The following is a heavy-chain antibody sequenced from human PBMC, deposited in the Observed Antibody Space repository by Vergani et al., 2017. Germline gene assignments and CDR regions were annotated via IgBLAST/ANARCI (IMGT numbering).Heavy chain of an antibody. D-gene: IGHD4-11*01. CDR3: ARVNTETNGHLYYYYYMDV. CDR2: IDHTGRP. CDR1: GGSFTSYH. V-gene: IGHV4-34*01. Sequence: QVQLQQWGGGLLKPSETLSLTCVVNGGSFTSYHCTWIRQSPGEALEWVGDIDHTGRPDSNPSLKSRLTMSVDKSRNQFSLTLNSVTATDTAIYFCARVNTETNGHLYYYYYMDVWGQGTAVTVS. J-gene: IGHJ6*03.